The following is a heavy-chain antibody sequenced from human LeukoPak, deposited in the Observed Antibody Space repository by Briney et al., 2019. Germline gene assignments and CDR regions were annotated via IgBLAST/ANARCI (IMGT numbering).Heavy chain of an antibody. CDR2: INHSGST. CDR1: GGSSSGYY. V-gene: IGHV4-34*01. CDR3: ARRAVTIRGQHNWFDP. D-gene: IGHD4-17*01. J-gene: IGHJ5*02. Sequence: SETLSLTCAVYGGSSSGYYWSWIRQPPGKGLEWIGEINHSGSTNYNPSLKSRVTISVDTSKNQFSLKLSSVTAADTAVYYCARRAVTIRGQHNWFDPWGQGTLVTVSS.